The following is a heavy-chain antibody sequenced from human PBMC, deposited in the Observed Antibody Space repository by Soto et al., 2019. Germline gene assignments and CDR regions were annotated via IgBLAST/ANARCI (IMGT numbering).Heavy chain of an antibody. V-gene: IGHV3-23*01. Sequence: PGGFLRLSCAASGFTFSSYGMSWVRQAPGKGLEWVSAISGSGGSTYYADSVKGRFTISRDNSKNTLYLQMNSLRAEDTAVYYCAKVGRYYDFWSGPTLKYYFDYWGQGTLVTVSS. CDR2: ISGSGGST. D-gene: IGHD3-3*01. J-gene: IGHJ4*02. CDR3: AKVGRYYDFWSGPTLKYYFDY. CDR1: GFTFSSYG.